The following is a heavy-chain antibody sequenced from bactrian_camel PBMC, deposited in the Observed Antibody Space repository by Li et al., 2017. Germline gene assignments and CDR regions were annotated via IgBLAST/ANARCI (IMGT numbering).Heavy chain of an antibody. J-gene: IGHJ4*01. CDR1: GYSYSTMWRYC. D-gene: IGHD2*01. V-gene: IGHV3S26*01. CDR2: VDSLGDT. Sequence: HVQLVESGGGSVQAGGSLRLSCAQSGYSYSTMWRYCMAWFRQAPGKEREGVASVDSLGDTSYADSVKGRFTISQDNAKTTLYLQMNNLKPEDTAMYYCAANRAHCRGGYFLPFRFSDWGQGTQVTVS. CDR3: AANRAHCRGGYFLPFRFSD.